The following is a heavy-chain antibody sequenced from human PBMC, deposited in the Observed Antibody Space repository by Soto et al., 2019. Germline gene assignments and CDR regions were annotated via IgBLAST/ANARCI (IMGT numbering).Heavy chain of an antibody. D-gene: IGHD3-22*01. J-gene: IGHJ4*02. CDR3: ARGLYYYDSSVYDFA. V-gene: IGHV3-21*01. CDR2: ISSSSSYI. CDR1: GFTFSSYS. Sequence: EVQLVESGGGLVKPGGSLRLSCAASGFTFSSYSMNWVRQAPGKGLEWVSSISSSSSYIYYADSVKGRFTISRDNAKNSLYLQMNSLRAEDTAVYYCARGLYYYDSSVYDFAWGQGTLVTGSS.